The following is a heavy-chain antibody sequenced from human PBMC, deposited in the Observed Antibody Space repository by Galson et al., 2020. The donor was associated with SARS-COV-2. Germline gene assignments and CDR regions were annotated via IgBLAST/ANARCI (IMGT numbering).Heavy chain of an antibody. D-gene: IGHD1-1*01. CDR2: IYYTGSM. V-gene: IGHV4-39*01. CDR3: VRHLKGASPVTTGPTAGGFYYYHGMDV. J-gene: IGHJ6*02. Sequence: SETLSLTCTVSGGSISRSNYYWGWIRQPPGKGLEWIATIYYTGSMYYSPSLQSRVTMSIDTSKSQFSLNLSSVTAADTAVYYCVRHLKGASPVTTGPTAGGFYYYHGMDVWGQGTTVTVSS. CDR1: GGSISRSNYY.